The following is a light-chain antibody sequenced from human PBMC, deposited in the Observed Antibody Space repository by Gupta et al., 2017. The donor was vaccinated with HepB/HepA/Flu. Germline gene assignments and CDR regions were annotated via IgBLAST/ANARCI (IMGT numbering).Light chain of an antibody. J-gene: IGLJ2*01. CDR1: SSDVGGYNY. V-gene: IGLV2-14*03. CDR3: SSYTSSSTVV. Sequence: QSALTQPASVSGSPGPSITISCTGTSSDVGGYNYVSWYQQHPGKAPKRMIYDVSTRPSGVSNRFAGSKSGNTASLTSSGLQAEDEADYYCSSYTSSSTVVFGGGTKLTVL. CDR2: DVS.